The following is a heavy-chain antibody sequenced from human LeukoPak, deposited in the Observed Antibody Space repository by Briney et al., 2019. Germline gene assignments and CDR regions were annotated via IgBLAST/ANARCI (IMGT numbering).Heavy chain of an antibody. CDR1: GGSISSGDYY. CDR3: ARAAYYYDSSGYYPDAFDI. D-gene: IGHD3-22*01. V-gene: IGHV4-30-4*08. Sequence: SETLSLTCTVSGGSISSGDYYWSWIRQPPGKGLEWIGYIYYSGSTYYNPSLKSRVTISVGTSKNQFSLKLSSVTAADTAVYYCARAAYYYDSSGYYPDAFDIWGQGTMVTVSS. CDR2: IYYSGST. J-gene: IGHJ3*02.